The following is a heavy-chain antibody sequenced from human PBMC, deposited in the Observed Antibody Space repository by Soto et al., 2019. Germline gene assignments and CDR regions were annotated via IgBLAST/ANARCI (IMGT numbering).Heavy chain of an antibody. Sequence: GALRRSGAASGFTFGSYGMHWFRQSPVKGLEWVAVISYDGSNKYYADSVKGRFTISRDNSKNTLYLQMNSLRAEDTAVYYCARCPRGVRGKPEYYFDYSGQRT. CDR1: GFTFGSYG. V-gene: IGHV3-30*03. CDR3: ARCPRGVRGKPEYYFDY. J-gene: IGHJ4*02. CDR2: ISYDGSNK. D-gene: IGHD3-10*01.